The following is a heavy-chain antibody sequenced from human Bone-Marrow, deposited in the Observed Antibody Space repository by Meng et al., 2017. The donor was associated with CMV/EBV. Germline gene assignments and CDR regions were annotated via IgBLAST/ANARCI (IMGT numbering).Heavy chain of an antibody. J-gene: IGHJ4*02. Sequence: SETLSLTCTVAGGSMNTGSYYWGWIRQPPGKGLEWIGSIYYSGSTYYNPSLKSRVTISIDTSKNRFSLRLKSVTAADTAVYYCAKELGPLAPIDYWGQGMLVTVDS. D-gene: IGHD3-3*02. V-gene: IGHV4-39*07. CDR2: IYYSGST. CDR1: GGSMNTGSYY. CDR3: AKELGPLAPIDY.